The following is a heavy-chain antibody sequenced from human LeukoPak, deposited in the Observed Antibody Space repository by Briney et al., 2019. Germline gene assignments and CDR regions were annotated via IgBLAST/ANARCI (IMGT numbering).Heavy chain of an antibody. D-gene: IGHD4-17*01. V-gene: IGHV1-18*01. CDR3: ARAGFMITAVTTHTIDY. CDR1: GYTFTSYG. CDR2: ISAYNGNT. J-gene: IGHJ4*02. Sequence: ASVKVSCKASGYTFTSYGTSWVRQAPGQGLEWMGWISAYNGNTNYAQKLQGRVTMTTDTSTSTAYMELRSLRSDDTAVYYCARAGFMITAVTTHTIDYWGQGTLVTVSS.